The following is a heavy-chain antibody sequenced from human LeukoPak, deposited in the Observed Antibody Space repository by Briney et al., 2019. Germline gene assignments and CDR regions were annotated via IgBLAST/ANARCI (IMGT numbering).Heavy chain of an antibody. Sequence: GASVKVSCKASGYTFTSYDINWVRQATGQGLEWMGWMNPNSGNTGYAQKFQGRVTMTRNTSISTAYMELSSLRSEDTAVYYCARIVVVPAAISSRYHNNWFDPWGQGTLVTVSS. CDR1: GYTFTSYD. D-gene: IGHD2-2*02. V-gene: IGHV1-8*01. CDR2: MNPNSGNT. CDR3: ARIVVVPAAISSRYHNNWFDP. J-gene: IGHJ5*02.